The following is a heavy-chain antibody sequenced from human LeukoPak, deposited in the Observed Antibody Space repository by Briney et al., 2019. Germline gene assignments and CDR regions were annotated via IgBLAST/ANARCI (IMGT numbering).Heavy chain of an antibody. Sequence: SETLSLTCTVSGGSISSGGYYWSWIRQHPGKGLEWIGYIYYSGSTYYNPSLKSRVTISVDMSKNQFSLKLSSVTAADTAVYYCARNYGGNSIFYYGMDVWGQGTTVTVSS. D-gene: IGHD4-23*01. CDR1: GGSISSGGYY. CDR3: ARNYGGNSIFYYGMDV. CDR2: IYYSGST. V-gene: IGHV4-31*03. J-gene: IGHJ6*02.